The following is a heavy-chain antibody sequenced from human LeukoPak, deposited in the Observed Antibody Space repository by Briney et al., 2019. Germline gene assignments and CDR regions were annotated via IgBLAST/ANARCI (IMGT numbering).Heavy chain of an antibody. Sequence: KPSETLSLTCSVSGGSISSFYWSWIRIRQPPGKGLEWIGYFYNTESTKHNPTLESRVTMSADTSKNQLSLRLSSVTAADTAVYYCARSRSSSSLDALDIWGQGTMVTVSS. V-gene: IGHV4-59*01. D-gene: IGHD6-6*01. CDR2: FYNTEST. J-gene: IGHJ3*02. CDR3: ARSRSSSSLDALDI. CDR1: GGSISSFY.